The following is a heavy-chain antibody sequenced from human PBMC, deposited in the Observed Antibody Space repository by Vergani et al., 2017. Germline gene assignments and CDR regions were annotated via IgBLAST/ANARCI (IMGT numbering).Heavy chain of an antibody. CDR1: GFTFSSYW. J-gene: IGHJ3*02. Sequence: EVQLVESGGGLVQPGGSLRLSCAASGFTFSSYWMSWVRQAPGKGPEWVANINQDGSEKYYVDSVKVRFTISRDNAKNSLYLQMTSLRAEEPAVYYGAREWGGRDHRSAFDIWGQGTMVTVSS. CDR2: INQDGSEK. V-gene: IGHV3-7*03. CDR3: AREWGGRDHRSAFDI. D-gene: IGHD1-14*01.